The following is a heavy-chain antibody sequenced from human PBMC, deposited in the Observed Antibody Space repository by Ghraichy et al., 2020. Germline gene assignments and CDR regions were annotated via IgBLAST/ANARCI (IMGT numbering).Heavy chain of an antibody. V-gene: IGHV3-30*18. J-gene: IGHJ4*02. D-gene: IGHD1-26*01. Sequence: LSLTCAASGFTFSSYGMHWVRQAPGKGLEWVAVISYDGSNKYYADSVKGRFTISRDNSKNTLYLQMNSLRAEDTAVYYCAKGRVSGSYVLTYYFDYWGQGTLVTVSS. CDR1: GFTFSSYG. CDR3: AKGRVSGSYVLTYYFDY. CDR2: ISYDGSNK.